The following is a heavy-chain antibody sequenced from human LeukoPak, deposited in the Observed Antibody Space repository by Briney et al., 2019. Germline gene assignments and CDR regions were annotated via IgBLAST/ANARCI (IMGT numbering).Heavy chain of an antibody. Sequence: ASVKVSCKASGYTFTSYGISWVRQAPGQGLEWMGWISAYNGNTDYAQKLQGRVTMTTDTSTSTAYMELRSLRSDDTAVYCCARPFNSGSYDHWGQGTLVTVSS. CDR2: ISAYNGNT. V-gene: IGHV1-18*01. D-gene: IGHD1-26*01. CDR3: ARPFNSGSYDH. CDR1: GYTFTSYG. J-gene: IGHJ5*02.